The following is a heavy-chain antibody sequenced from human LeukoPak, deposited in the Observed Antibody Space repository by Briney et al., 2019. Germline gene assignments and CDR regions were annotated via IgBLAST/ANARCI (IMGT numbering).Heavy chain of an antibody. J-gene: IGHJ3*02. CDR1: GGSISNYD. V-gene: IGHV4-4*07. Sequence: SETLPLTCTVSGGSISNYDWSWIWQPVGKGLEWIGRIYSSGSTDYNPSLKSRVTMSIDTSKNQFSLKLASVTAADTAVYYCARRESGSNAFHIWGQGTMVTVSS. D-gene: IGHD3-10*01. CDR3: ARRESGSNAFHI. CDR2: IYSSGST.